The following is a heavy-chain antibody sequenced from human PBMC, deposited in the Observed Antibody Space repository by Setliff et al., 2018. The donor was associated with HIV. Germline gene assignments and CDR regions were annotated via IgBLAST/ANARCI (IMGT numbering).Heavy chain of an antibody. CDR1: GYTLTDYY. CDR3: ARDATYDYVWGTSSLVLDY. J-gene: IGHJ4*02. V-gene: IGHV1-46*01. Sequence: ASVKVSCKASGYTLTDYYIHWMRQAPGQGLEWVGIINPGGGSTIYAQKFQGRVTMTRDTSTSTLYMELSSLRSEDTAVYYCARDATYDYVWGTSSLVLDYWGQGTLVTVSS. D-gene: IGHD3-16*01. CDR2: INPGGGST.